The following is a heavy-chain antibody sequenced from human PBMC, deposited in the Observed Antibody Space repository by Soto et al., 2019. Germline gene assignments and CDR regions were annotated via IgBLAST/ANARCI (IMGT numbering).Heavy chain of an antibody. Sequence: EVQLLESGGGLVQPGGSLRVSCAASGITFSSYVMGWVRQPPGGGLEWVSAISANGVDTYYADSVKGRFTISRDNSKNTLYLQINSLRGEDTSVYYCAKRRGEGYFDNWGQGTRVTVSS. CDR2: ISANGVDT. D-gene: IGHD3-16*01. V-gene: IGHV3-23*01. CDR1: GITFSSYV. CDR3: AKRRGEGYFDN. J-gene: IGHJ4*02.